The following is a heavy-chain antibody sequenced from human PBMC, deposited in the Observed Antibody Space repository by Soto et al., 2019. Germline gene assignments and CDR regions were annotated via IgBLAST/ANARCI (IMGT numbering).Heavy chain of an antibody. V-gene: IGHV4-34*01. Sequence: QVQLQQWGAGLLKPSETLSLTCAVYGGSFSGYYWSWIRQPPGKGLEWIGEINHSGSTNYNPSLKRRVTISVDTSKNQFSLKLISVTAADTAVYYCARRIVVVPAAFFYYYYMDVWGKGTTVTVSS. D-gene: IGHD2-2*01. J-gene: IGHJ6*03. CDR1: GGSFSGYY. CDR3: ARRIVVVPAAFFYYYYMDV. CDR2: INHSGST.